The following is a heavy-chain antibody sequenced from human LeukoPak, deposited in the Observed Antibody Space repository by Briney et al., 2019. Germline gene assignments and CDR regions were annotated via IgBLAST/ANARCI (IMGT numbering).Heavy chain of an antibody. CDR2: INPNSGGT. CDR3: ARGGRRDCSGGSCYVAY. CDR1: GYTLHGYY. J-gene: IGHJ4*02. D-gene: IGHD2-15*01. V-gene: IGHV1-2*02. Sequence: ASPKAPCKASGYTLHGYYMDLVPQAPRQGAEGMGWINPNSGGTNYAQKFQGRVTMTRDTSISTAYMELSRLRSDDTAVYCCARGGRRDCSGGSCYVAYWGQGTLVTVSS.